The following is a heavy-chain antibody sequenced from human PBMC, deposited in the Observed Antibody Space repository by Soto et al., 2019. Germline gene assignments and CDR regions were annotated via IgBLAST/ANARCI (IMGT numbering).Heavy chain of an antibody. J-gene: IGHJ6*02. CDR1: GGSISSGGYS. CDR2: IYHSGST. CDR3: ARANLGYCSGGSCYLPYYYYGMDV. V-gene: IGHV4-30-2*01. D-gene: IGHD2-15*01. Sequence: QLQLQESGSGLVKPSQTLSLTCAVSGGSISSGGYSWSWIRQPPGKGLEWIGYIYHSGSTYYNPSLKIRVTISVDRSKNQFSLKLSSVTAADTAVYYCARANLGYCSGGSCYLPYYYYGMDVWGQGTTVTVSS.